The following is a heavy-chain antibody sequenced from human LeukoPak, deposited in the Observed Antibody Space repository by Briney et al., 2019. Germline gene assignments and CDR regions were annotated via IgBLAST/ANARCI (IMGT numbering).Heavy chain of an antibody. J-gene: IGHJ4*01. CDR1: GFTFSSYA. Sequence: RGGCLRLSCAASGFTFSSYAMTWARQAPGKGLEWVSRISGSGAAKDYTDSVQGRFTISRDNSKHTLYLQMNSLRAEDTAIYYCAKSGSVWYRLDCWGQGRQVSVSS. CDR3: AKSGSVWYRLDC. D-gene: IGHD6-19*01. CDR2: ISGSGAAK. V-gene: IGHV3-23*01.